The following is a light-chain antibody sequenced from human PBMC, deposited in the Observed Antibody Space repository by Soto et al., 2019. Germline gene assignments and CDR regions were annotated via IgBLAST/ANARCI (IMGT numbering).Light chain of an antibody. Sequence: RVMTQSPATLSLSPGERATLSCRASQSVSTNVAWYQQKPGQAPRLLIYGASTSATDIPARFSGSGSGTDFTHTISSLQSEDFAVYYCQQYNNWPPWTFGQGTKVEVK. CDR1: QSVSTN. CDR3: QQYNNWPPWT. V-gene: IGKV3-15*01. J-gene: IGKJ1*01. CDR2: GAS.